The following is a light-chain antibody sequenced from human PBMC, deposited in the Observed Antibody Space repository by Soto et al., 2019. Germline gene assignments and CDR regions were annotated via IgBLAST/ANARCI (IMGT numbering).Light chain of an antibody. CDR3: SSYTSSSTVV. J-gene: IGLJ2*01. CDR2: DAS. CDR1: SSDVGGYNY. V-gene: IGLV2-14*01. Sequence: HSVLTQPASVSGSPGQSITISCTGTSSDVGGYNYVSWYQQHPGKAPKLMIYDASNRPSGVSNRFSGSKSGNTASLTISGLQAEDEADYYCSSYTSSSTVVFGGGTKVTVL.